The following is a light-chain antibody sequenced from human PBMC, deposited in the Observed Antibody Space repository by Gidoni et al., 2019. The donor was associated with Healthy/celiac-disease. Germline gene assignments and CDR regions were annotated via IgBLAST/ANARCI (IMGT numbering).Light chain of an antibody. Sequence: ESKRTKSPSTLSASVGDRVPIPCRASESISNWLAWYQHWPGRAPRLMIYEGSNLESGVPSRFRGGGSGTEFTLTITGLQSDDFATYYCQQYSRYPYNLGQGTKLEIK. CDR3: QQYSRYPYN. J-gene: IGKJ2*01. CDR2: EGS. CDR1: ESISNW. V-gene: IGKV1-5*03.